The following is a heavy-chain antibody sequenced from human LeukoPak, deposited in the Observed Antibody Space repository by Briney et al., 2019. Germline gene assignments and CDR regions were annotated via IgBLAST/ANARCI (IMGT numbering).Heavy chain of an antibody. J-gene: IGHJ4*02. V-gene: IGHV3-21*01. CDR1: GFTFSSYS. Sequence: KAGGSLRLSCAASGFTFSSYSMNWVPQAPGKGLEWVSSISSSSSYIYYADSVKGRFTISRDNAKNSLYLQMNSLRAEDTAVYYCARDLPSWELLTEFDYWGQGTLVTVSS. D-gene: IGHD1-26*01. CDR2: ISSSSSYI. CDR3: ARDLPSWELLTEFDY.